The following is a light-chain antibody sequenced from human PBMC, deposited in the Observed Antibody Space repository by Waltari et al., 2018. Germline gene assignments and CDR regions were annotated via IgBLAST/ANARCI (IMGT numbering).Light chain of an antibody. J-gene: IGKJ2*01. CDR3: QQYSSFST. Sequence: DIQITQSPSTLPASVGDRVTISCRASQSVGTWLAWYQQKPGKAPKLLIYMASSLESGVPSRFSGSGSGTEFTLTISGLQPDDFATYSCQQYSSFSTFGQGTKV. CDR2: MAS. CDR1: QSVGTW. V-gene: IGKV1-5*03.